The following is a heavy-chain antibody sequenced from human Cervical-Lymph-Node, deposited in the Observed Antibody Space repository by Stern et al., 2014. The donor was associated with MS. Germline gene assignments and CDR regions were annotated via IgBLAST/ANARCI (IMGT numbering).Heavy chain of an antibody. CDR3: AREGEYCSGSRCYPFLDY. CDR2: IHHTGSF. CDR1: GGSLRSYY. D-gene: IGHD2-15*01. V-gene: IGHV4-59*01. Sequence: QVQLQESGPGLVKPSETLSLTCTVSGGSLRSYYWNWIRQAPGKGLEWLGFIHHTGSFNYNPSLSIRVAMSVDTSKNQFSLTVSSVTAADTAVYYCAREGEYCSGSRCYPFLDYWGQGTLVTVSS. J-gene: IGHJ4*02.